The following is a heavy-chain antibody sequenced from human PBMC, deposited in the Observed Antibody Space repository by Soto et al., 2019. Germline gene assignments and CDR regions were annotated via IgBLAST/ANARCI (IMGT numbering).Heavy chain of an antibody. CDR3: ARDFGHGYYLDY. CDR2: ITDSSDTV. J-gene: IGHJ4*02. Sequence: GGSLRLSCAASGFIFSNYNMNWVRQAPGKGLEWVSYITDSSDTVHYADSVRGRFTISRDNAESSLYLQMNSLRGEDTAVYFCARDFGHGYYLDYWGRGTLVTVSS. V-gene: IGHV3-48*01. CDR1: GFIFSNYN. D-gene: IGHD3-3*01.